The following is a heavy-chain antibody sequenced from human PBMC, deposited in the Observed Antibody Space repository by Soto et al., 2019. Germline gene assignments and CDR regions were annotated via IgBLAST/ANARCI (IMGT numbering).Heavy chain of an antibody. CDR3: ALKVVTYYDN. V-gene: IGHV1-46*01. CDR1: GYSFTSTY. J-gene: IGHJ4*02. Sequence: QGQLVQSGAEVKKPGASVRISCRASGYSFTSTYVHWVRQAPGQGPEWMGIINPAGGTTYYAQKFQGRLTITSEASTDTVLMDLNDLTSEVTAVYFCALKVVTYYDNWGQGTLLTVSS. D-gene: IGHD2-21*02. CDR2: INPAGGTT.